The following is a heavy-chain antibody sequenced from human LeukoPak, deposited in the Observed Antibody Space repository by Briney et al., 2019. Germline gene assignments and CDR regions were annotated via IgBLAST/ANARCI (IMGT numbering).Heavy chain of an antibody. J-gene: IGHJ4*02. D-gene: IGHD3-3*01. V-gene: IGHV1-18*01. CDR2: ISPYNGNT. CDR1: GYTFTSYD. CDR3: ERGDFWSGYSGYYFDY. Sequence: GASVKVSCKASGYTFTSYDISWVRQAPGQGLEWMGWISPYNGNTNYAQKLQGRVTMTTDTSTSTAYMELRSLRSDDTAVYYCERGDFWSGYSGYYFDYWGQGTLVTVSS.